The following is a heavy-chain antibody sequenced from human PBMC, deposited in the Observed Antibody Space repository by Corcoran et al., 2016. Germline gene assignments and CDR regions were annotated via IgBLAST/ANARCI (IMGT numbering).Heavy chain of an antibody. Sequence: QVQLQQSGPGLVKPSQTLSLTCAISGDSVSSNSAAWNWIRQSPSRGLEWLGRTYYRSKWYNDYAVSVKSRITINPDTSKNQFSLQLNSVTPEDTAVYYCARGLGVVVPAAPGGCYYYGMDVWGQGTTVTVSS. CDR1: GDSVSSNSAA. D-gene: IGHD2-2*01. V-gene: IGHV6-1*01. J-gene: IGHJ6*02. CDR2: TYYRSKWYN. CDR3: ARGLGVVVPAAPGGCYYYGMDV.